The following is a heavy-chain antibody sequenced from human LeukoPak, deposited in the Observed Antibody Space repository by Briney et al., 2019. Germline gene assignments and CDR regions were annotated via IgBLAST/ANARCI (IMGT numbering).Heavy chain of an antibody. CDR2: INHSGYT. D-gene: IGHD1-26*01. J-gene: IGHJ4*02. CDR3: ALGYHDVWER. V-gene: IGHV4-4*02. CDR1: SGSISSTTW. Sequence: SETLSLTCAVSSGSISSTTWWSWVRQPPGKGLEWIGEINHSGYTYYNPSLTGRVTISVDRSDNQFSLKVNSVTAADTAVYYCALGYHDVWERWGQGTLVTVSS.